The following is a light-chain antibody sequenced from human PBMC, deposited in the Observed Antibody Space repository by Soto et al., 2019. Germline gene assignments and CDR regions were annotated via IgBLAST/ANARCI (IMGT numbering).Light chain of an antibody. CDR2: GAS. V-gene: IGKV3-20*01. CDR1: QSFDSSY. Sequence: EIVLTQSPGTLSLSPGERAALSCRASQSFDSSYLAWYQQKPGQTPRLLIYGASSRATGIPDRFSGSGSGTDFTLTISSLQPDDFATYYCLQDYAYPRTFGQGTKVEI. CDR3: LQDYAYPRT. J-gene: IGKJ1*01.